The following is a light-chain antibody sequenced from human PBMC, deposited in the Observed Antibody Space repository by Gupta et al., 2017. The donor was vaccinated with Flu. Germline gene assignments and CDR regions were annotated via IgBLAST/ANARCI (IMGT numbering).Light chain of an antibody. Sequence: SLGERATINCKASQSGCDDAGKKNYLSWYQQKPGQPPKVLINSASSREFGVPDRFSGSGSGTDFTLTINSLQAEDVAVYYCQQFDGNPFTFGAGTKVEIK. V-gene: IGKV4-1*01. CDR3: QQFDGNPFT. J-gene: IGKJ4*01. CDR2: SAS. CDR1: QSGCDDAGKKNY.